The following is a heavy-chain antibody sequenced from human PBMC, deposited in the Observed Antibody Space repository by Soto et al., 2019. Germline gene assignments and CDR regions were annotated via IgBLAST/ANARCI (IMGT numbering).Heavy chain of an antibody. CDR3: ARDIPHFVATMWYYYYGMDV. J-gene: IGHJ6*02. CDR2: INPSGGST. V-gene: IGHV1-46*01. Sequence: SVKVSCKASGYTFTSYYMHWVRQAPGQGLEWMGIINPSGGSTSYAQKFQGRVTMTRDTSTSTVYMELSSLRSEDTAVYYCARDIPHFVATMWYYYYGMDVWGQGTTVTVFS. CDR1: GYTFTSYY. D-gene: IGHD5-12*01.